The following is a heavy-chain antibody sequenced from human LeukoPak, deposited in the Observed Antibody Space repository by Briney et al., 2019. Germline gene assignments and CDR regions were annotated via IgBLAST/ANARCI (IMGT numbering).Heavy chain of an antibody. CDR3: ATGDSRGWYRVY. V-gene: IGHV1-24*01. D-gene: IGHD6-19*01. CDR1: GYTLTELS. CDR2: FDPEDGET. J-gene: IGHJ4*02. Sequence: ASVKVSCKVSGYTLTELSMHWVRQAPGKGLEGMGGFDPEDGETIYAQKFQGRVTMTEDTSTDTAYMELSSLRSEDTAVYYCATGDSRGWYRVYWGQGTLVTVSS.